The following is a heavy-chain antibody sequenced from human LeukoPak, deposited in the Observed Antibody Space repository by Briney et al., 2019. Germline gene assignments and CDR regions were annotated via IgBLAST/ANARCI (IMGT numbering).Heavy chain of an antibody. CDR2: SNWKGRST. CDR1: GFTFDDYS. D-gene: IGHD3-10*01. CDR3: ARAGGSGSSPPDY. V-gene: IGHV3-20*04. Sequence: AGSLRLSCAASGFTFDDYSMSWVCQAPRKGMELVSGSNWKGRSTGYAESVKGRFTISRDHAKNSLYLQMNSLRAEDTALYYCARAGGSGSSPPDYWGQGTLVTVSS. J-gene: IGHJ4*02.